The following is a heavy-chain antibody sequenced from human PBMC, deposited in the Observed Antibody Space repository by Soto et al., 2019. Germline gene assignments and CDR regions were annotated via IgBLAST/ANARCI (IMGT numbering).Heavy chain of an antibody. CDR1: GFTFSSYW. Sequence: EVQLVESGRGLVQPGGSLRLSCAASGFTFSSYWMHWVRQAPGKGLVWVSRINSDGSSTSYADSVKGRFTISRDNAKNTLYLQMNSLRAEDTAVYYCASSRGGYGDYGLWGQGTLVTVSS. CDR2: INSDGSST. J-gene: IGHJ4*02. CDR3: ASSRGGYGDYGL. D-gene: IGHD4-17*01. V-gene: IGHV3-74*01.